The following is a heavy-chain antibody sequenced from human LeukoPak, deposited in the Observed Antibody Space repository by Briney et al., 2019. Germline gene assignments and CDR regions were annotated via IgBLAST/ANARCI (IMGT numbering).Heavy chain of an antibody. D-gene: IGHD3-16*01. CDR3: AKEKLRYYDY. CDR1: GFTFSSYS. CDR2: ISGSGGST. Sequence: QPGGSLRLSCAASGFTFSSYSMSWVRQAPGKGLEWVSAISGSGGSTYYADSVKGRFTISRDNSKNTVYLQMSSLTVEDTAIYYCAKEKLRYYDYWGQGALVTVSS. J-gene: IGHJ4*02. V-gene: IGHV3-23*01.